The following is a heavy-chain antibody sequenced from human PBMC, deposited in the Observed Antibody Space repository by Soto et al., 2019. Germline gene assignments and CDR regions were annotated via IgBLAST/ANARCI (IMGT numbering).Heavy chain of an antibody. CDR2: MSHSGGT. J-gene: IGHJ3*02. D-gene: IGHD1-1*01. CDR1: GGSVNSGNYY. V-gene: IGHV4-34*01. Sequence: QVQLQQWGAGLLKPSETLSLTCAVFGGSVNSGNYYWSWIRQPPGKGLEWIGEMSHSGGTHFNPSLKSRVTISGDTSKNQFSLKMSSVTAADTALYYCARVERGTATTVVDAFDIWGPGTMVTVSS. CDR3: ARVERGTATTVVDAFDI.